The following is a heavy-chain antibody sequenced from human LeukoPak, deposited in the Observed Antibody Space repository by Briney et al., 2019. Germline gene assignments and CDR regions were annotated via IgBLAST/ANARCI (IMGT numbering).Heavy chain of an antibody. V-gene: IGHV3-9*01. CDR2: ISWNSGSI. Sequence: PGRSLRLSCAASGFTFDDYAVHWVRQAPGRGLEWVSGISWNSGSIGYADSVKGRFTISRDNAKNSLYLQMNSLRAEDTALYYCAKVAFGELLTYYFDYWGQGTLVTVSS. CDR1: GFTFDDYA. CDR3: AKVAFGELLTYYFDY. J-gene: IGHJ4*02. D-gene: IGHD3-10*01.